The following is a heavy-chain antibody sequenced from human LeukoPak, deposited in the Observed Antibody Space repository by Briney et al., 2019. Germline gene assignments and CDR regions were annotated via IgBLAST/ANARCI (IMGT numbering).Heavy chain of an antibody. CDR3: ASGYGSGSQYNWFDP. CDR2: INHSGST. V-gene: IGHV4-34*01. CDR1: GGSFSGYY. J-gene: IGHJ5*02. Sequence: SETLSLTCAVYGGSFSGYYWSWIRQPPGKGLEWIGEINHSGSTNYNTSLKSRVTISIDTSKNQFSLKLSSVTAADTAVYYCASGYGSGSQYNWFDPWGQGTLVTVSS. D-gene: IGHD3-10*01.